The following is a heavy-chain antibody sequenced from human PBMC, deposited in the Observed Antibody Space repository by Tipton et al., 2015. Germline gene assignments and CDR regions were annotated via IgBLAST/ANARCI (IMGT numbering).Heavy chain of an antibody. CDR2: IYFTGST. Sequence: TLSLTCTVSGASLNSGGYYWSWIRQHPGKGLEWIGYIYFTGSTYYNPSPKSRVTTSVDTSKNQFSLKLSSVTAADTAVYYCAKVSTFLNWFDPWGQGTLVTVSS. CDR1: GASLNSGGYY. J-gene: IGHJ5*02. V-gene: IGHV4-31*03. CDR3: AKVSTFLNWFDP. D-gene: IGHD5/OR15-5a*01.